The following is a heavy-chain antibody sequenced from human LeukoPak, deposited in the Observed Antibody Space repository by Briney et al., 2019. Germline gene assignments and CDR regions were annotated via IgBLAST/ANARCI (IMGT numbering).Heavy chain of an antibody. CDR2: ISGSGGST. V-gene: IGHV3-23*01. CDR3: ARAPIVGARGAFDI. Sequence: GGSLRLSCAASGFTFSSYTMSWVRQAPGKGLEWVSAISGSGGSTYYADSVEGRFTVSRDNSKNTLFLQMGSLRTEDTAVYYCARAPIVGARGAFDIWGQGTMVTVSS. D-gene: IGHD1-26*01. CDR1: GFTFSSYT. J-gene: IGHJ3*02.